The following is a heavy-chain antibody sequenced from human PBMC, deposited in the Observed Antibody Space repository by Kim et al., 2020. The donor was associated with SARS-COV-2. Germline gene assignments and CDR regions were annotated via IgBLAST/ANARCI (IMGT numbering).Heavy chain of an antibody. D-gene: IGHD3-3*01. CDR2: IYYSGST. V-gene: IGHV4-59*08. Sequence: SETLSLTCTVSGGSISSYYWSWIRQPPGKGLEWIGYIYYSGSTNYNPSLKSRVTISVDTSKNQFSLKLSSVTAADTAVYYCARQRLLDPPINWFDPWGQGTLVTVSS. CDR1: GGSISSYY. CDR3: ARQRLLDPPINWFDP. J-gene: IGHJ5*02.